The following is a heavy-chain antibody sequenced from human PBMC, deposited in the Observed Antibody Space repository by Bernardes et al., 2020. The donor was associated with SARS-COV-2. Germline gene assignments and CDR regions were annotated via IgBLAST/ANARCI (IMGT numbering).Heavy chain of an antibody. D-gene: IGHD2-15*01. V-gene: IGHV3-48*02. CDR3: ARDTGPVVAATRGGLDP. CDR1: GFNFNNYA. J-gene: IGHJ5*02. CDR2: IDSTGNTA. Sequence: GGSLRLSCAASGFNFNNYAMNWVRQAPGKGLEWISSIDSTGNTANYADSVRGRFTISRDNAQKSLFLQLNSLRDDDTAVYYCARDTGPVVAATRGGLDPWGQGTLVTVSS.